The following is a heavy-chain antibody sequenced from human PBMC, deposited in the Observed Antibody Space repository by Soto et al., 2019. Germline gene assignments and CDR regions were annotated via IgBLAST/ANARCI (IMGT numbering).Heavy chain of an antibody. J-gene: IGHJ6*02. V-gene: IGHV3-21*01. CDR3: ARDKIAVVNYYYYGMDV. CDR1: GFTFSSYS. Sequence: GGSLGLSCAASGFTFSSYSMNWVRQAPGKGLEWVSSISSSSSYIYYADSVKGRFTISRDNAKNSLYLQMNSLRAEDTAVYYCARDKIAVVNYYYYGMDVWGQGTTVTVSS. D-gene: IGHD6-19*01. CDR2: ISSSSSYI.